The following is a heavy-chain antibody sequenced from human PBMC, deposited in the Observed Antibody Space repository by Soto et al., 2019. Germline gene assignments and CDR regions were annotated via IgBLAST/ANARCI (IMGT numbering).Heavy chain of an antibody. Sequence: QVQLVQSGAEVREPGDSVKVSCKASGYSFTSLDINWVRQTAGQGLEWMGWMEPSTGRTGYAQKFQGRVTMTRDTSINTAYLELTSLTSDYTAFYYCARGVSAGVDYWGQETLVTVSS. V-gene: IGHV1-8*01. CDR1: GYSFTSLD. J-gene: IGHJ4*02. CDR3: ARGVSAGVDY. CDR2: MEPSTGRT. D-gene: IGHD1-26*01.